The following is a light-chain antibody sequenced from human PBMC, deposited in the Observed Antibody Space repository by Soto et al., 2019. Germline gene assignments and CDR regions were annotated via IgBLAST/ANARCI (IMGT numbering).Light chain of an antibody. Sequence: QSALTQPASVSGSPGQSITISCTGSSSDVGYYIFVSWYQQHPGKAPKLMIYDVNNRPSGVSNRFSGSKSGNTASLTISGLQAEDEADYYCCSHSSSITWMFGGGTKLTVL. V-gene: IGLV2-14*01. CDR1: SSDVGYYIF. CDR2: DVN. J-gene: IGLJ3*02. CDR3: CSHSSSITWM.